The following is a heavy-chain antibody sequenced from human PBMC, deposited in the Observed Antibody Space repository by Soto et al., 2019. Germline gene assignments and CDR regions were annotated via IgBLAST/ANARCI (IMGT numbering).Heavy chain of an antibody. J-gene: IGHJ4*02. V-gene: IGHV3-33*01. D-gene: IGHD3-22*01. CDR3: ARDLHGHRNSSVPIEY. Sequence: QVQLVESGGGVVQPGRSLRLSCAASGFTFSSYGMHWFGQAPGKGLEWVAVIWFDGSDEYYADSVKGRFTISRDNSKNTLYLQMISLRAEDTAVYYCARDLHGHRNSSVPIEYWGQGTLVTVSS. CDR1: GFTFSSYG. CDR2: IWFDGSDE.